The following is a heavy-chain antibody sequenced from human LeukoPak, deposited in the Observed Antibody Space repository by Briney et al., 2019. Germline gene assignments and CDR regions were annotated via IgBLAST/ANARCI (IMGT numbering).Heavy chain of an antibody. CDR3: AKARHYYDSTGHYYSEKHDAFDI. CDR1: GYSISSGYY. CDR2: IYHSGST. V-gene: IGHV4-38-2*02. Sequence: PSETLSLTCTVSGYSISSGYYWGWIRQPPGKGLEWIGSIYHSGSTYYNPSLKSRVTISVDTSKNQFSLKLSSVTAADTAVYYCAKARHYYDSTGHYYSEKHDAFDIWGQGTTVTVSS. J-gene: IGHJ3*02. D-gene: IGHD3-22*01.